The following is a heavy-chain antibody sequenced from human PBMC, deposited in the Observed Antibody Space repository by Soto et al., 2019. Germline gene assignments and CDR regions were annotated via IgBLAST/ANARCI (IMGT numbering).Heavy chain of an antibody. J-gene: IGHJ4*02. Sequence: QVQLVESGGGVVQPGRSLRLSRAASGFTFSSYGMHWVRQAPGKGLEWVAVISYDGSNKYYADSVKGRFTISRDNSKNTLYLQMNSLRAEDTAVYYCAKDGPFDYWGQGTLVTVSS. V-gene: IGHV3-30*18. CDR1: GFTFSSYG. CDR3: AKDGPFDY. CDR2: ISYDGSNK.